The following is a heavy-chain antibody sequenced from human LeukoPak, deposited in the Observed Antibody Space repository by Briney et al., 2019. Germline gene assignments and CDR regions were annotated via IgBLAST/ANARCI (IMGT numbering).Heavy chain of an antibody. Sequence: GASVKVSCKASGGTFSSYAISWVRQAPGQGLEWMGGIIPMFGTANYAQKFQGRVTITADESTSTAYMELSSLRSEDTAVYYCARKVGGTGDAFDIWGQGTMVSVSS. V-gene: IGHV1-69*13. D-gene: IGHD1-26*01. J-gene: IGHJ3*02. CDR3: ARKVGGTGDAFDI. CDR1: GGTFSSYA. CDR2: IIPMFGTA.